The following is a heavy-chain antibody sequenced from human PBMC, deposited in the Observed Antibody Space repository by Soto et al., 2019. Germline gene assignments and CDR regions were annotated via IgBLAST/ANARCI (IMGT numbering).Heavy chain of an antibody. CDR1: GVSMIDYY. CDR3: ARSGHTFAAVI. V-gene: IGHV4-59*01. Sequence: KTSETLSLTCTVSGVSMIDYYGSWIRQSPGKGLEHIGYLHYSGSANYNPSLKSRVTISMDRSKNQFSLKLNSVTAADTAIYYCARSGHTFAAVIWGQGMLVTVSS. CDR2: LHYSGSA. J-gene: IGHJ4*02. D-gene: IGHD3-16*01.